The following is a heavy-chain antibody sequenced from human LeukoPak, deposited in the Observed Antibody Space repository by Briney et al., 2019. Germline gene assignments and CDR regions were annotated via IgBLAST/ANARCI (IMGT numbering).Heavy chain of an antibody. J-gene: IGHJ5*02. Sequence: GASVKVSCKTSGYTFTNYYIHWVRQAPGQGPEWMGMINPSGGSTTYAQKFQGRVTMTRDKSTTTVYMELSSLRSEDTAVYYCARSGSSSPNSWFVPWGQGTLVTVSS. CDR2: INPSGGST. CDR1: GYTFTNYY. D-gene: IGHD6-13*01. CDR3: ARSGSSSPNSWFVP. V-gene: IGHV1-46*01.